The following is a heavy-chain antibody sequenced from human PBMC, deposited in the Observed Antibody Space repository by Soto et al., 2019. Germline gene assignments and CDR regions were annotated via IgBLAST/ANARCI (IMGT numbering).Heavy chain of an antibody. CDR1: GCSVRSSQ. D-gene: IGHD3-10*01. Sequence: PGGSLRLSCAASGCSVRSSQMSWVRQAPGKGLEWVSVIFIDGTTHYGVSVKGRFTISRDSARNTLYLQMNGLRVDDTAVYYCAKVGPYDSGSYMFRYDRLAPWGQGTQVTVSS. CDR2: IFIDGTT. V-gene: IGHV3-53*01. CDR3: AKVGPYDSGSYMFRYDRLAP. J-gene: IGHJ5*02.